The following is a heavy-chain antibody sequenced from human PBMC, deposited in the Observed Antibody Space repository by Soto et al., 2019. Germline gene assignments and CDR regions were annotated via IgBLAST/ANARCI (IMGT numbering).Heavy chain of an antibody. CDR1: GFTVSSNY. Sequence: GGSLRLSCAASGFTVSSNYMSWVRQAPGKGLEWVSVIYSGGSTYYADSVKGRFTISRDNSKNTLYLQMNSLRAEDTAVYYCARDRITMVRGVIAGGPFDYWGQGTLVTVSS. CDR2: IYSGGST. J-gene: IGHJ4*02. D-gene: IGHD3-10*01. V-gene: IGHV3-66*01. CDR3: ARDRITMVRGVIAGGPFDY.